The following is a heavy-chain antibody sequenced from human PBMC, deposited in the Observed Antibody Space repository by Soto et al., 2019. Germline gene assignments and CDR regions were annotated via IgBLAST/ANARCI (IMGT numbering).Heavy chain of an antibody. J-gene: IGHJ5*02. CDR3: ARGVYSSGMGDWFDP. V-gene: IGHV4-39*02. D-gene: IGHD1-26*01. Sequence: QLQLQESGPGLVKPSETLSLTCTVSGGSISSRSYYWAWVRQPPGKGLECIGSIYDSGSTYYNPSLKSRVTISVDTSKNQFSLKLSSVTAADTAVYYCARGVYSSGMGDWFDPWGQGTLVTVSS. CDR1: GGSISSRSYY. CDR2: IYDSGST.